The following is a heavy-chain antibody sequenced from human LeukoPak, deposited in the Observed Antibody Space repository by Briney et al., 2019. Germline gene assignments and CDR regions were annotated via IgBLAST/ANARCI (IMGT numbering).Heavy chain of an antibody. CDR2: IYYSGST. J-gene: IGHJ4*02. V-gene: IGHV4-59*12. D-gene: IGHD3-22*01. CDR3: ASRGSYYDSSGYYSFDY. Sequence: PSETLSLTCTVSGGSISSYYWSWIRQPPGKGLEWIGYIYYSGSTNYNPSLKSRVTISVDTSKNQFSLKLSSVTAADTAVYYCASRGSYYDSSGYYSFDYWGQGTLVTVSS. CDR1: GGSISSYY.